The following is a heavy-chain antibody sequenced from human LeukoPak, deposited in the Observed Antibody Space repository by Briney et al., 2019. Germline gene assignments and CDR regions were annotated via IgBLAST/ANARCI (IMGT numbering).Heavy chain of an antibody. CDR2: ISGSGGST. CDR1: GFTFSSYA. D-gene: IGHD6-19*01. Sequence: GGSLRLSCAASGFTFSSYAMSGVRKAPGKGLEWVSAISGSGGSTYYADSVKGRFTISRDNSKNTLYLQMNSLRAEDTAVYYCALRERGAVAGNYWGQGTLVTVSS. V-gene: IGHV3-23*01. J-gene: IGHJ4*02. CDR3: ALRERGAVAGNY.